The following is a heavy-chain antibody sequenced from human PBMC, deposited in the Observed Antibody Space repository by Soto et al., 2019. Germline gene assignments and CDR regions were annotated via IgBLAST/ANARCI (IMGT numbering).Heavy chain of an antibody. V-gene: IGHV3-11*06. D-gene: IGHD1-1*01. CDR3: ARDTGTGAFDI. Sequence: QVQLVESGGGFVKPGGSLRLSCAASGFTFSDYYMSWIRQAPGKGLEWVSYISSSSSYTNYADSVKGRFTISRDNAKNSLYLQMNSLRAEDTAVYYCARDTGTGAFDIWGQGTMVTVSS. CDR2: ISSSSSYT. J-gene: IGHJ3*02. CDR1: GFTFSDYY.